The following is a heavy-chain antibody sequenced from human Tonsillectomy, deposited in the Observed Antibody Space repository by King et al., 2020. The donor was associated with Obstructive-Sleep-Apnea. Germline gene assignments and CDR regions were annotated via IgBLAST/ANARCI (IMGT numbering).Heavy chain of an antibody. V-gene: IGHV1-18*01. J-gene: IGHJ4*02. CDR1: ADTFSSYG. D-gene: IGHD2-15*01. CDR2: ISPYNGNT. CDR3: ARDRGYCNGGSCFPPDY. Sequence: VQLVQSGAEVKKPGASVKVSCKASADTFSSYGISWVRQAPGQGFEWMGWISPYNGNTNYAQKLQGRVTMTTDTSTSTAYMELRSLRSDDTAVYYCARDRGYCNGGSCFPPDYWGQGTLVTVSS.